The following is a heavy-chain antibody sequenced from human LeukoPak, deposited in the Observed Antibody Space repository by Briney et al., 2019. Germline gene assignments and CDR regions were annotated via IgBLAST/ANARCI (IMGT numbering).Heavy chain of an antibody. J-gene: IGHJ4*02. D-gene: IGHD3-9*01. CDR1: GYTFTNYY. CDR3: ARDRLLRYFDWLSPEGEFDY. Sequence: GASVKVSCKASGYTFTNYYIHWVRQAPGQGLEWMGIINPGGRSTSYAQKFQGRVTMTRDTSTSTVYMELSSLRSEDTAVYYCARDRLLRYFDWLSPEGEFDYWGQGTLVTVSS. V-gene: IGHV1-46*01. CDR2: INPGGRST.